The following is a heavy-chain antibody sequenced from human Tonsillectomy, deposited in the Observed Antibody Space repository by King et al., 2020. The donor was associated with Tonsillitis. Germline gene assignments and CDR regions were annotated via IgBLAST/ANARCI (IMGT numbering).Heavy chain of an antibody. CDR3: AIDTTLGATPYYFDA. D-gene: IGHD1-26*01. Sequence: VQLVESGGGLVQPGRSLRLSCAASGFTFGDCAMHWVRQSPGKGLEWVSGISWNSGRIAYADSVKGRFTISRDNAKNSLYLQMNSLRAEDTAFYYCAIDTTLGATPYYFDARGQGTLVTVSS. J-gene: IGHJ4*02. CDR2: ISWNSGRI. CDR1: GFTFGDCA. V-gene: IGHV3-9*01.